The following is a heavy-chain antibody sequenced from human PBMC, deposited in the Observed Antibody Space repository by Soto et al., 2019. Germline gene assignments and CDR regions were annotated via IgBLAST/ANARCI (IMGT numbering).Heavy chain of an antibody. V-gene: IGHV3-33*01. CDR2: IWYDGSNK. CDR1: GFTFSSYG. Sequence: QVQLVESGGGVVQPGRSLRLSCAASGFTFSSYGMHWVRQAPGKGLEWVAVIWYDGSNKYYADSVKGRFTISRDNSKNTLYLQMNSLRAEDTAVYYCAVAPCGGDCSYFDYWGQGTLVTVSS. J-gene: IGHJ4*02. D-gene: IGHD2-21*02. CDR3: AVAPCGGDCSYFDY.